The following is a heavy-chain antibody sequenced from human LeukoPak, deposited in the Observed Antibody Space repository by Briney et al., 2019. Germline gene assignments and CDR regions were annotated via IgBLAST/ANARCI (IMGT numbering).Heavy chain of an antibody. CDR3: AKDQQGRAHYYGMDV. V-gene: IGHV3-23*01. Sequence: PGGSLRLSCAASGFTFSSYAMSWVRQAPGKGLEWVSAISGSGGSTYYADSVKGRFTISRDNSKNTLYLQMSSLRAEDTAVYYCAKDQQGRAHYYGMDVWGQGTTVTVSS. D-gene: IGHD2-15*01. J-gene: IGHJ6*02. CDR1: GFTFSSYA. CDR2: ISGSGGST.